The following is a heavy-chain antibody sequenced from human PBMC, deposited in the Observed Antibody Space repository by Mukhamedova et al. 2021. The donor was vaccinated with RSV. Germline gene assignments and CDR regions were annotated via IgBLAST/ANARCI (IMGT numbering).Heavy chain of an antibody. CDR2: IIPILGIA. Sequence: QAPGQGLEWMGGIIPILGIANYAQKFQGRVTITADKSTSTAYMELSSLRSEDTAVYYCASDILTGYYRGAFDIWGQGTKVTVSS. D-gene: IGHD3-9*01. J-gene: IGHJ3*02. V-gene: IGHV1-69*10. CDR3: ASDILTGYYRGAFDI.